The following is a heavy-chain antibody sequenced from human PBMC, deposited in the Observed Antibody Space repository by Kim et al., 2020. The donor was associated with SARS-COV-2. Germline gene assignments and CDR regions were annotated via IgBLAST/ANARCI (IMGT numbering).Heavy chain of an antibody. CDR3: ARGVRYFDRLNYYYYGMDV. CDR2: IYTSGST. D-gene: IGHD3-9*01. J-gene: IGHJ6*02. V-gene: IGHV4-61*02. CDR1: GGSISSGSYY. Sequence: SETLSLTCTVSGGSISSGSYYWSWIRQPAGKGLEWIGRIYTSGSTNYNPSLKSRVTISVDTSKNQFSLKLSSVTAADTAVYYCARGVRYFDRLNYYYYGMDVWGQGTTVTVSS.